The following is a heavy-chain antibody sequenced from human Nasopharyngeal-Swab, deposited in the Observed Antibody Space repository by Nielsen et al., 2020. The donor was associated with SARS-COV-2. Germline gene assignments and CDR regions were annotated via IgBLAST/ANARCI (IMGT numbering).Heavy chain of an antibody. D-gene: IGHD5-18*01. CDR2: IYYSGST. V-gene: IGHV4-59*08. CDR3: ARRAVGGYHPHYYYGMDV. Sequence: PGKGLEWIGYIYYSGSTNYNPSLKSRVTISVDTSKNQFSLKLSSVTAADTAVYYCARRAVGGYHPHYYYGMDVWGQGTTVTVSS. J-gene: IGHJ6*02.